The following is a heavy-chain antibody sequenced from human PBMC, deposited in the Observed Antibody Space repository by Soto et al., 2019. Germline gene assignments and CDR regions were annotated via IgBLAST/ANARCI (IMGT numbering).Heavy chain of an antibody. Sequence: GESLKISCKGSGYSFTSYWISWVRQMPGKGLEWMGRIDPSDSYTNYSPSFQGHVTISADKSISTAYLQWSSLKASDTAMYYCARQDHYDILTGLYPFDPWGQGTLVTVSS. V-gene: IGHV5-10-1*01. CDR1: GYSFTSYW. CDR3: ARQDHYDILTGLYPFDP. J-gene: IGHJ5*02. D-gene: IGHD3-9*01. CDR2: IDPSDSYT.